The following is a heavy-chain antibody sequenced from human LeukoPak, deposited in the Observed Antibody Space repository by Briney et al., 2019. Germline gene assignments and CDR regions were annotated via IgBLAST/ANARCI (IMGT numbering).Heavy chain of an antibody. CDR3: ARDRGTNIVNAGLRPGYIDC. J-gene: IGHJ4*02. CDR1: GFTFSSYG. CDR2: IWYDGSNK. Sequence: GGSLRLSCAASGFTFSSYGMHWVRQAPGKGLEWVAVIWYDGSNKYYADSVKGRFTISRDNSRDTLFLQMNSLRVEDSAVYYCARDRGTNIVNAGLRPGYIDCWGQGTLVTVSS. V-gene: IGHV3-33*01. D-gene: IGHD5-12*01.